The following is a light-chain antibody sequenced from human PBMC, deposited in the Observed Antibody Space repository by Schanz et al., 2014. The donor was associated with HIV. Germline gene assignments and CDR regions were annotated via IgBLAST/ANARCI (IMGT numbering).Light chain of an antibody. CDR2: AAS. V-gene: IGKV1-12*01. CDR3: QQFHTYPYT. J-gene: IGKJ2*01. Sequence: DIQMTQSPSSVSASVGDRVTITCRASQVISSWLAWYQQKPGKAPKLLIYAASTLQSGVPSRFVGGGSGTEFTLTISGLQPDDFATYFCQQFHTYPYTFGQGTKLEIK. CDR1: QVISSW.